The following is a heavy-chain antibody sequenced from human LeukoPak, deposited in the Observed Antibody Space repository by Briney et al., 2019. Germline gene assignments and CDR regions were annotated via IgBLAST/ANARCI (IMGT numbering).Heavy chain of an antibody. CDR2: ISYEGSNK. CDR3: ARDGSGSYFDY. Sequence: GGSLRLSCAASGFTFSSYAMHWVRQAPGKGLEWVAYISYEGSNKQYGDSVKGRFTISRDDSKNTVYLQMNSLKPEDTAVFYCARDGSGSYFDYWGQGTLVTVSS. D-gene: IGHD1-26*01. J-gene: IGHJ4*02. V-gene: IGHV3-30-3*01. CDR1: GFTFSSYA.